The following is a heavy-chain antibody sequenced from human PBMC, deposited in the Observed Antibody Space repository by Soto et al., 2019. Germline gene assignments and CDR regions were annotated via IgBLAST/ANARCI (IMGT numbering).Heavy chain of an antibody. D-gene: IGHD3-22*01. V-gene: IGHV4-59*08. CDR1: GGSISSYY. CDR3: ARSYDLYYFDY. J-gene: IGHJ4*02. CDR2: IYYAGST. Sequence: SETLSLTCTVSGGSISSYYWSWFRRPPGKGLEWIGYIYYAGSTSYNPSLNSRVSISLETSKKQFSLRLTSVTAADTAVYYCARSYDLYYFDYWGQGTLVTVSS.